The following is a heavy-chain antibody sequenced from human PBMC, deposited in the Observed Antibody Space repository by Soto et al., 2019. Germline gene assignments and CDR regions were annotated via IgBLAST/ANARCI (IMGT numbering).Heavy chain of an antibody. CDR3: AGNYFDTSGYYYVDY. Sequence: QVQLVQSGAEVKRPGASVQVSCKASGYTFTDYYMHWVRQAPGQGLEWMGWINPNTGGTLYAQRFQGRVTVTRDTSISTDYMELTSLRSDDTAVYYCAGNYFDTSGYYYVDYWGQGTLVTVSS. D-gene: IGHD3-22*01. J-gene: IGHJ4*02. CDR1: GYTFTDYY. V-gene: IGHV1-2*02. CDR2: INPNTGGT.